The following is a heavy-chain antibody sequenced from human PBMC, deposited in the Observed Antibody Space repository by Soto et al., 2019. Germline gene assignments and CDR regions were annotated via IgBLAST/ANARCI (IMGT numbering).Heavy chain of an antibody. Sequence: GGSLRLSCAASGFTFSSYSMNWVRQAPGKGLEWVSSISSSSSYIYYADSVKGRFTISRDNAKNSLYLQMNSLRAADTAVYYCAISCSSTSCYINYWGQGTLVTVSS. CDR2: ISSSSSYI. J-gene: IGHJ4*02. V-gene: IGHV3-21*01. D-gene: IGHD2-2*02. CDR1: GFTFSSYS. CDR3: AISCSSTSCYINY.